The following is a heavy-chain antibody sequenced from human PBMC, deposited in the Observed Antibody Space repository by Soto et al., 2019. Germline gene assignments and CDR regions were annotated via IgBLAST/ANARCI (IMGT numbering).Heavy chain of an antibody. J-gene: IGHJ4*02. V-gene: IGHV1-69*02. CDR3: ARYLCLSVGTIFGVVTPGPLCN. CDR1: GGTFSSYT. CDR2: IIPILGIA. D-gene: IGHD3-3*01. Sequence: SVKVSCKASGGTFSSYTISWVRQAPGQGLEWMGRIIPILGIANYAQKFQGRVTITADKSTSTAYMELSSLRSEDTAVYYCARYLCLSVGTIFGVVTPGPLCNWGQGTLVTVSS.